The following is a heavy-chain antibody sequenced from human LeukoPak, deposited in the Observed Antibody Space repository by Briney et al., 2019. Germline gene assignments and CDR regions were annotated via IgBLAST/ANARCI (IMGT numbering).Heavy chain of an antibody. CDR3: TRLGTGRVPPDY. Sequence: LSLTCAVYGGSFSDYYWSWFRQAPGKGLEWLTFIRSKAYGGTIEYAASLKGRFTILRDDSKSIAYLQMNSLKIEDTAVYYCTRLGTGRVPPDYWGQGTLVTVSS. J-gene: IGHJ4*02. CDR2: IRSKAYGGTI. V-gene: IGHV3-49*03. D-gene: IGHD1-1*01. CDR1: GGSFSDYY.